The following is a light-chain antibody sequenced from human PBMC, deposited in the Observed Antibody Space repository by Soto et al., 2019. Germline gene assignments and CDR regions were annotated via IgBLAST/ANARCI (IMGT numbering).Light chain of an antibody. CDR2: DAS. V-gene: IGKV3-11*01. CDR3: QQRADWPSYT. CDR1: QSVSTY. J-gene: IGKJ2*01. Sequence: EIVLTQSPATLCLSPGERATLSCRASQSVSTYLAWYQQKPGQAPRLLISDASNRATDIPTRVSGSGSGTDFTLTISSLEPEDYAVYYCQQRADWPSYTFGQGNKLEIK.